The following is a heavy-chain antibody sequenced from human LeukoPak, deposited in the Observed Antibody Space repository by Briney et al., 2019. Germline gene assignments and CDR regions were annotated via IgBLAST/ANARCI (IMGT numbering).Heavy chain of an antibody. Sequence: GGSLRLSCAVSGFTFSSYTMNWIRQVPGKGLEWVSYVGGSGSPIYYADSVKGRFTISRDNAKNSLYLQMNSLRAEDTAVYYCARDRDYSFDYWGQGTLVTVSS. CDR3: ARDRDYSFDY. J-gene: IGHJ4*02. D-gene: IGHD4-11*01. V-gene: IGHV3-48*01. CDR2: VGGSGSPI. CDR1: GFTFSSYT.